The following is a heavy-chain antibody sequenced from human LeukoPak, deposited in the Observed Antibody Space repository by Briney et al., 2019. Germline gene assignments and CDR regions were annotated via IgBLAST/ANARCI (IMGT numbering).Heavy chain of an antibody. CDR2: INWIGGST. CDR3: AKEYRGDTYWYFDL. CDR1: GFIFTDYA. Sequence: GGSLRLSCAASGFIFTDYAMSWVRQAPGKGLEWVSGINWIGGSTAYADSVKGRFTISRDNSKNTLYLQMNSLRAEDTAVYYCAKEYRGDTYWYFDLWGRGTLVTVSS. D-gene: IGHD3-10*01. J-gene: IGHJ2*01. V-gene: IGHV3-23*01.